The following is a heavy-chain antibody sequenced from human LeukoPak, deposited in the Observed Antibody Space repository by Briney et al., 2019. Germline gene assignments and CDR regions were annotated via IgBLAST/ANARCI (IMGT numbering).Heavy chain of an antibody. J-gene: IGHJ4*02. D-gene: IGHD5-18*01. Sequence: ASVKVSCKASGYTFSGFYINWVRQVPGQGLEWMGWINPKNGDTHYAQDFLGRVTMTRDTSISTAYMELSRLTSDDTAVYYCARDGRLRNGYDNFYIWGQGTLVTVSS. CDR1: GYTFSGFY. CDR2: INPKNGDT. CDR3: ARDGRLRNGYDNFYI. V-gene: IGHV1-2*02.